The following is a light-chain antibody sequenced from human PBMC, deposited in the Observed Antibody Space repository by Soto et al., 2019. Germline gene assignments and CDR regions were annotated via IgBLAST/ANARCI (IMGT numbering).Light chain of an antibody. V-gene: IGKV3-20*01. CDR3: QQYGSSRT. CDR1: QSVRSSY. J-gene: IGKJ1*01. CDR2: GAS. Sequence: ESVSTHSTMTLSLSPGERAILSCRASQSVRSSYLACYQQNPGQARRLLICGASSKATGIPDRFSGSGSGTDFTLTISRLEPEDFAIYYCQQYGSSRTFGEGTKVDI.